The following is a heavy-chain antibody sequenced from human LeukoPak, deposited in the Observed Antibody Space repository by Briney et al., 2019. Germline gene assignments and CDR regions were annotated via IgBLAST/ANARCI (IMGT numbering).Heavy chain of an antibody. J-gene: IGHJ5*02. CDR3: ARNYYDGSGHYYIRP. Sequence: WETLSLTCTVSDGSISSYYWSWIRQPAGKGLEWIGRIYSSGSTNYNPSLKSRVTMSVDTSKNQFSLKLTSVTAADTAVYYCARNYYDGSGHYYIRPWGQGTLVTVSS. CDR2: IYSSGST. D-gene: IGHD3-22*01. CDR1: DGSISSYY. V-gene: IGHV4-4*07.